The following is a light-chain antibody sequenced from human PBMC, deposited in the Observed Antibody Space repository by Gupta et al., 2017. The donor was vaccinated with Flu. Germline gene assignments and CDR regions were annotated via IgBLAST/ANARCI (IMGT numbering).Light chain of an antibody. CDR3: QQSNNWPRT. J-gene: IGKJ2*01. Sequence: DIVLTPPPVTLSLSPGESATLSCRASQSVSSYLAWYQQKPGQPPRLLIYDASNRATGIPDRFSGSGSGTDFSLTISSLEAEDFAVYYCQQSNNWPRTFGQGTKLEIK. CDR1: QSVSSY. V-gene: IGKV3-11*01. CDR2: DAS.